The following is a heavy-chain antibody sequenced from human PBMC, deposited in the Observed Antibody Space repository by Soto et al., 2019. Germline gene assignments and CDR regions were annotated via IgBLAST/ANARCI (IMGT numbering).Heavy chain of an antibody. J-gene: IGHJ4*02. CDR3: AIVYCSGGSCYSIDY. CDR2: INPSGGST. V-gene: IGHV1-46*03. D-gene: IGHD2-15*01. CDR1: GFTFTSYF. Sequence: ASVKVSCKASGFTFTSYFMHWVRQAPGQGLEWMGIINPSGGSTNYAQKFQGRVTMTRDTSTSTVYMELSSLRSEDTAVYYCAIVYCSGGSCYSIDYRGQRTLVTGSS.